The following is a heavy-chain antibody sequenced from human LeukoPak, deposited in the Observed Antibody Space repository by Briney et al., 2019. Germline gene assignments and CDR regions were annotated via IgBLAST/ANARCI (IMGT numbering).Heavy chain of an antibody. CDR1: GGSISTYY. Sequence: SETLSLTCTVSGGSISTYYWNWIRQPPGKGLEWIGYIYHSGSTNYNPSLQSRVTISVDTSKNQFSLNLNSVTAADTAVYYCAREGAYFGEYWFDPWGQGTLVTVSS. V-gene: IGHV4-59*01. CDR3: AREGAYFGEYWFDP. J-gene: IGHJ5*02. D-gene: IGHD4-17*01. CDR2: IYHSGST.